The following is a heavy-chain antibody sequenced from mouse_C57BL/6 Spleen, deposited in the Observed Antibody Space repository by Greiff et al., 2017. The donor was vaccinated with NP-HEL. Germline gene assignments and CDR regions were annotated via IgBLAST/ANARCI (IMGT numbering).Heavy chain of an antibody. Sequence: QVQLKEPGAELVRPGTSVKLSCKASGYTFTSYWMHWVKQRPGQGLEWIGVIDPSDSYTNYNQKFKGKATLTVDTSSSTAYMQLSSLTSEGSAVYYCARGPSYGRGDPEAMDYWGQGTSVTVSS. CDR1: GYTFTSYW. D-gene: IGHD1-1*01. CDR3: ARGPSYGRGDPEAMDY. V-gene: IGHV1-59*01. CDR2: IDPSDSYT. J-gene: IGHJ4*01.